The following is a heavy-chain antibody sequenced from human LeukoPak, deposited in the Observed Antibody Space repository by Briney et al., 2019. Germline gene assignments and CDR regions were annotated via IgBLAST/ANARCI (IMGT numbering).Heavy chain of an antibody. D-gene: IGHD3-22*01. J-gene: IGHJ4*02. CDR3: ARLRYYYDFSGYFVDY. CDR1: GYTFTSYW. CDR2: IDPSDSYT. Sequence: PGESLRISCKGSGYTFTSYWITWVRRMPGKGLEWMGTIDPSDSYTNYSPSFQGHVTISADKSFSTAYLHWISLKASDTAIYYCARLRYYYDFSGYFVDYWGQGTLVTVSS. V-gene: IGHV5-10-1*01.